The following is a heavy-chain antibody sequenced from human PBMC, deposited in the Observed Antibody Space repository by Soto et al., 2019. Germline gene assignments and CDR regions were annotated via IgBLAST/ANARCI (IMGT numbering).Heavy chain of an antibody. V-gene: IGHV4-59*01. CDR2: VYYTGST. D-gene: IGHD6-19*01. CDR3: ARSVPPRWLQFGY. J-gene: IGHJ4*02. Sequence: QVQLQEAGPGLVKASETLSLTCTVSNGSITGYYWSWIRQPPGKGLEWIGYVYYTGSTTYNPSLKSRGTMSVGSSKNQFSLRLSSVTAADTAMYYCARSVPPRWLQFGYWGQGSLVTVSS. CDR1: NGSITGYY.